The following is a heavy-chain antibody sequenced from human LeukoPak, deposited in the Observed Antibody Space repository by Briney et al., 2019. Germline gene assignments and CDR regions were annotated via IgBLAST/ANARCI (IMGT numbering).Heavy chain of an antibody. CDR2: ISSSSSYI. V-gene: IGHV3-21*01. J-gene: IGHJ4*02. CDR3: ARDHFVVVPAANYEFDY. D-gene: IGHD2-2*01. Sequence: PGGSLRLSCAASGFTFSSYSMNWVRQAPGKGLEWVSSISSSSSYIYYADSVKGRFTISRDNAKNSLYLQMNSLRAEDTAVYYFARDHFVVVPAANYEFDYWGQGTLVTVSS. CDR1: GFTFSSYS.